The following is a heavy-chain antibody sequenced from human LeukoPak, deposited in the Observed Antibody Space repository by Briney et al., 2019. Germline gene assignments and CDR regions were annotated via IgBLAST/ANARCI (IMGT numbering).Heavy chain of an antibody. J-gene: IGHJ4*02. Sequence: GGSLRLSCAASGFTFSSYAMHWVRQAPGKGLEYVSAISSNGGSTYYANSVKGRFTISRDNSKNTLYLQMGSLRAEDMAVYYCAREPYGGNRYFDYWGQGALVTVSS. CDR3: AREPYGGNRYFDY. CDR1: GFTFSSYA. CDR2: ISSNGGST. D-gene: IGHD4-23*01. V-gene: IGHV3-64*01.